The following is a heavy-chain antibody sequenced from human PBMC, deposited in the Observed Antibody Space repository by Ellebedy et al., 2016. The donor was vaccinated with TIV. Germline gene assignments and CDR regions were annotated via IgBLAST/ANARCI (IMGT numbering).Heavy chain of an antibody. CDR1: GFTFSSYS. D-gene: IGHD3-22*01. J-gene: IGHJ3*02. Sequence: GGSLRLSXAASGFTFSSYSMNWVRQAPGKGLEWVGRIKSKTDGGTTDYAAPVKGRFTISRDDSKNTLYLQMNSLKTEDTAVYYCTTFLHDSSAFDIWGQGTMVTVSS. CDR2: IKSKTDGGTT. CDR3: TTFLHDSSAFDI. V-gene: IGHV3-15*01.